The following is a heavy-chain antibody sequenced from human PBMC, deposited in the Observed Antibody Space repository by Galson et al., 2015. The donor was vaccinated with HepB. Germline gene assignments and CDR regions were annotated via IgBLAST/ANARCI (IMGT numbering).Heavy chain of an antibody. CDR1: GGSFSNYY. J-gene: IGHJ4*02. CDR2: IDDDGRIT. Sequence: ETLSLTCAVYGGSFSNYYWSWIRQPPGKGLEWVGEIDDDGRITNYGPSLKSRVTMGVDPPKNQFSLKLISVTVADTAVYYCARTPKITARPFDSWVQGTLVPVSS. V-gene: IGHV4-34*01. D-gene: IGHD6-6*01. CDR3: ARTPKITARPFDS.